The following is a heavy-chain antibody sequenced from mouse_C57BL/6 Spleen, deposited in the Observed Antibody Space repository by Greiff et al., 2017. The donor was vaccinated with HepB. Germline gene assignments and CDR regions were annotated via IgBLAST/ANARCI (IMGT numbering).Heavy chain of an antibody. J-gene: IGHJ4*01. CDR2: INPGSGGT. CDR3: ARGYGSSYDAMDY. Sequence: VQLVESGAELVRPGTSVKVSCKASGYAFTNYLIEWVKQRPGQGLEWIGVINPGSGGTNYNEKFKGKATLTADKSSSNAYMQLSSLTSEDSAVYFCARGYGSSYDAMDYWGQGTSVTVSS. D-gene: IGHD1-1*01. V-gene: IGHV1-54*01. CDR1: GYAFTNYL.